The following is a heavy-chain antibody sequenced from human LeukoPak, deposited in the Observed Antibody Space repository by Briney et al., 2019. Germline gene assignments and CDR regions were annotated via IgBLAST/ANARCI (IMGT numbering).Heavy chain of an antibody. V-gene: IGHV4-59*08. CDR3: ARRAVRGAMPREDDY. CDR2: VSSSGST. D-gene: IGHD3-10*01. CDR1: GGSIRNYY. Sequence: SETLSLTCTVSGGSIRNYYWSWIRQPPGWGLDWIGDVSSSGSTNYNPSLECRVTISVDTSESQFSLKLTSVPAADAAGYFCARRAVRGAMPREDDYCGQGTLVTVSS. J-gene: IGHJ4*02.